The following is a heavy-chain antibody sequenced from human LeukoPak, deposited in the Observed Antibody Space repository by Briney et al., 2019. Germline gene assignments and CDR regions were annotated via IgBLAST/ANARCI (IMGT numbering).Heavy chain of an antibody. V-gene: IGHV4-31*03. Sequence: SETLSLTCTVSGGSISSGGYYWSWIRQHPGKGLEWIGYIYYSGSTYYNPSLKSRVTISVDTSKNQFSLKLSSVTAADTAVYYCASCSSGYYNWFDPWGQGTLVTVSS. D-gene: IGHD3-22*01. CDR1: GGSISSGGYY. J-gene: IGHJ5*02. CDR3: ASCSSGYYNWFDP. CDR2: IYYSGST.